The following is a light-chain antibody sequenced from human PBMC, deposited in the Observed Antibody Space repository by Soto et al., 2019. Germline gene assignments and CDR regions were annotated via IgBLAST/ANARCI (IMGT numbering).Light chain of an antibody. CDR1: RSDIGDSNF. V-gene: IGLV2-14*01. CDR2: QVN. Sequence: QSALTQPASVSASPGQSVTISCTGPRSDIGDSNFISWYQHSPGKAPRLLIYQVNNRPSGVSGRFSGSKAGNTASLTISGLLDDDEADYFCASFRSGTILVFGSGTKLTVL. CDR3: ASFRSGTILV. J-gene: IGLJ1*01.